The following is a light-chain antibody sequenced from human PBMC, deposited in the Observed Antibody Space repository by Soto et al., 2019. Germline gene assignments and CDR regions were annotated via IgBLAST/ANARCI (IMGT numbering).Light chain of an antibody. J-gene: IGLJ2*01. Sequence: QSALTQPPSVSGAPGQRVTISCTGSSSNIGAGFDVHWYQQLPGTAPKLLLYGSSSRPSGVPDRFSGSKSGTSASLAITGLQAEDEADYYCQSYDNNLRGSVFGGGTQLTVL. V-gene: IGLV1-40*01. CDR1: SSNIGAGFD. CDR3: QSYDNNLRGSV. CDR2: GSS.